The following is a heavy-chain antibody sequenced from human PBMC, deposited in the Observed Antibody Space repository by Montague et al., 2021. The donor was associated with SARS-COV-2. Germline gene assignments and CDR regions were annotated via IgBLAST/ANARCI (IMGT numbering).Heavy chain of an antibody. J-gene: IGHJ2*01. CDR3: ARAFRLQLWQTNYYFGL. CDR2: IYGTGNT. V-gene: IGHV4-59*01. Sequence: SETLSLTCTVSGASISGNYWSWIRQPPGKGPEWIVIIYGTGNTNYNHSLTSRSTISADTSKNQISLRLTSVTAADTAVYYCARAFRLQLWQTNYYFGLWGRGTLVSVSS. CDR1: GASISGNY. D-gene: IGHD5-18*01.